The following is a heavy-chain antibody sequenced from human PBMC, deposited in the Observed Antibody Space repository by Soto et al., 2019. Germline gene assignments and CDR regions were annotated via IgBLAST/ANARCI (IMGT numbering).Heavy chain of an antibody. J-gene: IGHJ6*03. CDR3: AKGGYDSNYYMDV. V-gene: IGHV3-9*01. D-gene: IGHD5-12*01. Sequence: GGSLRLSCAASGFTFDDYAMHWVRQAPGKGLEWVSGISWNSGSIGYADSVKGRFTISRDNAKNSLYLQMNSLRAEDTALYYCAKGGYDSNYYMDVWGKGTTVTVSS. CDR1: GFTFDDYA. CDR2: ISWNSGSI.